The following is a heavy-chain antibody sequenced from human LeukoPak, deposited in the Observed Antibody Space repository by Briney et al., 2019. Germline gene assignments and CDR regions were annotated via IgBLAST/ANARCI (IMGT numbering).Heavy chain of an antibody. D-gene: IGHD4-17*01. CDR3: ARDLVTVTKGFDI. J-gene: IGHJ3*02. CDR1: DDSFSSHY. V-gene: IGHV4-59*11. Sequence: SETLSLTCAVSDDSFSSHYWTWIRQPPGKGLEWIGYISYIGSTNYNPALKSRVTISIDTSKNQFSLKLSSVTAADTAVYYCARDLVTVTKGFDIWGQGTMVSVSS. CDR2: ISYIGST.